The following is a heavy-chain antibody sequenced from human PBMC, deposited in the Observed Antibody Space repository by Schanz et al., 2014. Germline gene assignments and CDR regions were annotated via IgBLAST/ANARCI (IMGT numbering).Heavy chain of an antibody. V-gene: IGHV3-21*01. J-gene: IGHJ4*02. D-gene: IGHD2-2*02. CDR2: INTRSSYI. CDR1: EFIFRDYT. CDR3: AGGLYCGSSGCYTEGPDY. Sequence: EVQLVESGGGLVKPGGSLRLSCAASEFIFRDYTMNWVRQAPGKGLEWVSSINTRSSYIYYADSVKGRFTISRDNAKNSLYLQMNSLRAEDTAVYYCAGGLYCGSSGCYTEGPDYWGQGTLVTVSS.